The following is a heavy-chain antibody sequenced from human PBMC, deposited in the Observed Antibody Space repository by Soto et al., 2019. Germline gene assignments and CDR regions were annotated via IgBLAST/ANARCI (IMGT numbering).Heavy chain of an antibody. CDR1: GFTFSSYG. J-gene: IGHJ4*02. CDR2: ISYDGSNK. CDR3: AKTRGPADY. Sequence: GGSLRPSCAASGFTFSSYGMHWVRQAPGKGLEWVAVISYDGSNKYYADSVKGRFTISRDNSKNTLYLQMNSLRAEDTAVYYCAKTRGPADYWGQGTLVTVSS. V-gene: IGHV3-30*18.